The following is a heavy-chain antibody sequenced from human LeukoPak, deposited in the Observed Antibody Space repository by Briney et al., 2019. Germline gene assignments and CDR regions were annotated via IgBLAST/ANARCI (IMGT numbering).Heavy chain of an antibody. CDR1: GDTFSTHW. V-gene: IGHV5-51*01. Sequence: GESLNISWKGSGDTFSTHWIAWVRQKPGRGLGWMGTIYPGDSDTRYSPHFQGQVTISADKSTSTASLHWSSLKASDSGMYYCARLIATAGIMAWGQGTLVAVSS. CDR3: ARLIATAGIMA. CDR2: IYPGDSDT. D-gene: IGHD6-13*01. J-gene: IGHJ5*02.